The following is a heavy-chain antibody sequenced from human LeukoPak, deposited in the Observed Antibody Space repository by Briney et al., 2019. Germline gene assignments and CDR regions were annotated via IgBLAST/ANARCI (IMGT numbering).Heavy chain of an antibody. J-gene: IGHJ4*02. D-gene: IGHD3-22*01. Sequence: GGSLRLSCVASGFSFSTYWMSWGRQAPGKGLEWVANIKQDGSEKYYVDSVKGRFTISRDNAKNSLYLQMNSLRAEDTAVYYCARGPRYYYDSSGYSYFDYWGQGTLVTVSS. CDR1: GFSFSTYW. CDR2: IKQDGSEK. CDR3: ARGPRYYYDSSGYSYFDY. V-gene: IGHV3-7*01.